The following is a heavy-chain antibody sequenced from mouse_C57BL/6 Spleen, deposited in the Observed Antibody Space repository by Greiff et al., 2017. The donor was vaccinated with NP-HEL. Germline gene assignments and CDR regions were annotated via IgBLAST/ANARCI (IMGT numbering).Heavy chain of an antibody. CDR2: ISNLAYSI. CDR3: ARIITTVDYAMDY. Sequence: EVHLVESGGGLVQPGGSLKLSCAASGFTFSDYGMAWVRQAPRKGPEWVAFISNLAYSIYYADTVTGRFTISRENAKNTLYLEMSSLRSEDTAMYYCARIITTVDYAMDYWGQGTSVTVSS. J-gene: IGHJ4*01. CDR1: GFTFSDYG. D-gene: IGHD1-1*01. V-gene: IGHV5-15*01.